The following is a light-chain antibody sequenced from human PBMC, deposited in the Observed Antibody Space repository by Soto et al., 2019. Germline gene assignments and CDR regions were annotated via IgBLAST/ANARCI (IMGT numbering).Light chain of an antibody. CDR3: QQYGSSPWT. Sequence: EIVLTHSPGTLSLSPGERATLSCRASQSVSSSYLAWYQQKPGQAPRLLIYGALSRATGIPDRFSGSGSGTDFTLTISRLEPVDFAVYYCQQYGSSPWTFGQGTKVEIK. J-gene: IGKJ1*01. CDR2: GAL. V-gene: IGKV3-20*01. CDR1: QSVSSSY.